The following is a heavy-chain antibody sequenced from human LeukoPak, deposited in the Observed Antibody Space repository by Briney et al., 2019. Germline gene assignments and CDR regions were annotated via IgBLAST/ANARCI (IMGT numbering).Heavy chain of an antibody. CDR1: GFTFSSYS. CDR3: ARQTSSSWYYFDY. V-gene: IGHV3-21*01. J-gene: IGHJ4*02. CDR2: ISSSSSYI. Sequence: GGSLRLSCAASGFTFSSYSMSWVRQAPGKGLEWVSSISSSSSYIYYADSVKGRFTISRDNAKNSLYLQMNSLRAEDTAVYYCARQTSSSWYYFDYWGQGTLVTVSS. D-gene: IGHD6-13*01.